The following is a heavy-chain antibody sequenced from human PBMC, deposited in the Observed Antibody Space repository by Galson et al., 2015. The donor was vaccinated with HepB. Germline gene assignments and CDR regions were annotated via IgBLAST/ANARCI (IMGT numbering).Heavy chain of an antibody. CDR2: IIPIFGTA. J-gene: IGHJ6*04. Sequence: SVKVSCKASGGTFSSYAISWVRQAPGQGLEWMGGIIPIFGTANYAQKFQGRVTITADESTSTAYMELSSLRSEDTAVYYCARGYCSSTSCYTVEDVWGKGTTVTVSP. CDR3: ARGYCSSTSCYTVEDV. V-gene: IGHV1-69*13. CDR1: GGTFSSYA. D-gene: IGHD2-2*02.